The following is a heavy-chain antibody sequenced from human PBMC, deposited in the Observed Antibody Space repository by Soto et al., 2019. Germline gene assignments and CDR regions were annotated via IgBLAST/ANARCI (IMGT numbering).Heavy chain of an antibody. CDR1: GGSISSYY. CDR3: ARDYDSSGYKESWFDP. J-gene: IGHJ5*02. V-gene: IGHV4-59*01. CDR2: IYYSGST. D-gene: IGHD3-22*01. Sequence: PSETLSLTCTVSGGSISSYYWSWIRQPPGKGLEWIGYIYYSGSTNYNPSLKSRVTISVDTSKNQFSLKLSSVTAADTAVYYCARDYDSSGYKESWFDPWGQGTLVTVS.